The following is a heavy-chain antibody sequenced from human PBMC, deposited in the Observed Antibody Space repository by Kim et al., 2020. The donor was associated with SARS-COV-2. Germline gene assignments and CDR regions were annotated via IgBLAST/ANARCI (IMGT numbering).Heavy chain of an antibody. J-gene: IGHJ4*02. Sequence: NDAQKFQGRVTITADESTSTAYMELSSLRSEDTAVYYCAGGYDSYYFDYWGQGTLVTVSS. D-gene: IGHD5-12*01. V-gene: IGHV1-69*01. CDR3: AGGYDSYYFDY.